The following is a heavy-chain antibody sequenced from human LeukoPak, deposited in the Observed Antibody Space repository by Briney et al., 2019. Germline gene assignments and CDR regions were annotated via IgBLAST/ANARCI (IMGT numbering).Heavy chain of an antibody. CDR2: ISYDGSNK. D-gene: IGHD6-13*01. CDR1: GFTFSSYG. V-gene: IGHV3-30*18. J-gene: IGHJ4*02. CDR3: ANLAAAAYPDY. Sequence: PGGSLRLSCAASGFTFSSYGMHWVRQAPGKGLEWVAVISYDGSNKYYADSVKGRFTISRDNSKNTLYLQMNGLRAEDTAVYYCANLAAAAYPDYWGQGTLVTVSS.